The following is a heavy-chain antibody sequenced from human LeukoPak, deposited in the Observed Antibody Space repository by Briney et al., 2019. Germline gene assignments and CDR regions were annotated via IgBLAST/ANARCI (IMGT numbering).Heavy chain of an antibody. CDR2: ITHSGST. CDR1: GGSFSGYY. D-gene: IGHD3-9*01. V-gene: IGHV4-34*01. CDR3: ARDRSHYDILTGYTGVGAFDI. Sequence: SETLSLTCAVYGGSFSGYYWTWIRQPPGKGLEWIGEITHSGSTNNNASLKSRVTISVDKSKNQFSLKLSSVTAADTAVYYCARDRSHYDILTGYTGVGAFDIWGQGTMVTVSS. J-gene: IGHJ3*02.